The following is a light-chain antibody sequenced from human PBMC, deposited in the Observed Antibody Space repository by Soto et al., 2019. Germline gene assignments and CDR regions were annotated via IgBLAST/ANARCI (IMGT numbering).Light chain of an antibody. J-gene: IGKJ5*01. Sequence: TQSPLSLPVTLGQPASIASASTRSRVHRDGNTYLSWFRQRPGQSPWRLIYKASNREAGVPARFSGSGSGTDFTLKISRVEPEDVGLYYCLQRSNWPPITFGQGTRLEIK. V-gene: IGKV2-30*02. CDR1: RSRVHRDGNTY. CDR3: LQRSNWPPIT. CDR2: KAS.